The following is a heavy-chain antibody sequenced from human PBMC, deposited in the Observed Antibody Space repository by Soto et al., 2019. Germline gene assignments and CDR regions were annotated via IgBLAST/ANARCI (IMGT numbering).Heavy chain of an antibody. CDR2: ISGSGTT. J-gene: IGHJ4*02. Sequence: GGSLRLSCVASGYTFNSHEMNWVRQAPGKGLEWISSISGSGTTNYAESVKGRLTISRDNAHKSLFLEMKDLRVEDTAVYYCARGGIHWGQGTLVTVSS. CDR1: GYTFNSHE. V-gene: IGHV3-48*03. D-gene: IGHD3-16*01. CDR3: ARGGIH.